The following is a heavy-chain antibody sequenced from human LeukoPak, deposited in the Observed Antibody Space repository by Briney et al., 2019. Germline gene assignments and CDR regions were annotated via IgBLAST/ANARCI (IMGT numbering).Heavy chain of an antibody. Sequence: GGSLRLSCAASGFTFSSYAMHWVRQAPGKGLEWVAVKSYDGSNKYYADSVKGRFTISRDNSKNTLYLQMNSLRAEDTAVYYCARDVEDYWGQGTLVTVSS. CDR1: GFTFSSYA. CDR2: KSYDGSNK. V-gene: IGHV3-30*04. CDR3: ARDVEDY. J-gene: IGHJ4*02.